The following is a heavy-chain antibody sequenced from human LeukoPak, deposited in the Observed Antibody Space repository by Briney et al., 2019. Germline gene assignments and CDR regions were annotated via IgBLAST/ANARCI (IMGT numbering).Heavy chain of an antibody. CDR3: ATAVI. J-gene: IGHJ3*02. V-gene: IGHV3-48*03. CDR1: GFTFSSYE. Sequence: GGSLRLSCEASGFTFSSYEMNWFRQAPGKGLERVSYVSKSGGTMKNADSVKGRFTVSRDNAKNSLYLQMNSLTAEDTAVYYCATAVIRGRGTMVTVSS. CDR2: VSKSGGTM.